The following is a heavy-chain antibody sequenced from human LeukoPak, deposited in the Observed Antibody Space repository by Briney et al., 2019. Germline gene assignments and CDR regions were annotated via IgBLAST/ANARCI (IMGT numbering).Heavy chain of an antibody. J-gene: IGHJ4*02. Sequence: GASVKVSCKASGYTFISYGISWVRQAPGQGLEWMGWINTYNGNTDYAQKFQGRVTMTTDTSSSTAYMELWSLRSDDTAVYYCARDKLSGNHDFDYWGQGTLVTVSS. CDR3: ARDKLSGNHDFDY. CDR2: INTYNGNT. CDR1: GYTFISYG. V-gene: IGHV1-18*01. D-gene: IGHD1-14*01.